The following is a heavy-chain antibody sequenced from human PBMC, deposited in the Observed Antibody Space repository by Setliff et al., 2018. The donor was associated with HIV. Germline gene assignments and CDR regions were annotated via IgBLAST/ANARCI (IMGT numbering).Heavy chain of an antibody. V-gene: IGHV1-3*01. CDR3: ARPAGMLLYPFDAFDI. CDR2: INAGNGNS. CDR1: GYTFTSYA. Sequence: AASVKVSCKASGYTFTSYAMHWVRQAPGQRLEWMGWINAGNGNSKYSQKFQGRVTITRDTSASTAYMELSSLRSEDTAVYYCARPAGMLLYPFDAFDIWGQGTMVTVSS. J-gene: IGHJ3*02. D-gene: IGHD2-2*02.